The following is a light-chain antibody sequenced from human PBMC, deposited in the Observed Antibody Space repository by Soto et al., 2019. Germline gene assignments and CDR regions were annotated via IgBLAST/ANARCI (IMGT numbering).Light chain of an antibody. V-gene: IGKV1-39*01. CDR1: QTIVTY. CDR3: QQTFLPPLT. CDR2: PAS. Sequence: DLHITQSPSSLSAAVGDRVTITCRTSQTIVTYLNWFQQKSGEAPRLLIYPASNLRSGVSARFSGSTSATEFTLTITDLRPEDVATYFCQQTFLPPLTFGGGTRVDI. J-gene: IGKJ4*01.